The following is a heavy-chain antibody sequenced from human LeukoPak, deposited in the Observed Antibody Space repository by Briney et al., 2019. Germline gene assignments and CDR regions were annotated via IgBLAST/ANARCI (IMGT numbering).Heavy chain of an antibody. V-gene: IGHV3-23*01. CDR3: ANSPSSSTSCYDCDAFDI. CDR1: GFTFSSYT. Sequence: GGSLRLSCAASGFTFSSYTMNWVRQAPGKGLEWVSSISSSSSSTYYADSVKGRFTISRDNSKNSLYLQMNSLRAEDTAVYYCANSPSSSTSCYDCDAFDIWGQGTMVTVSS. CDR2: ISSSSSST. J-gene: IGHJ3*02. D-gene: IGHD2-2*01.